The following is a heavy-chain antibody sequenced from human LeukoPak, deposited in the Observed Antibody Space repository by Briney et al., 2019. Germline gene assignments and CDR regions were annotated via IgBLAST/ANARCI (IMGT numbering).Heavy chain of an antibody. CDR3: ARERTTVTGAPYYYYGMDV. Sequence: GASVKVSCKASGYTFTGYYMHWVRQAPGQGLEWMGWINPNSGGTNYAQKFQGRVTMTRDTSISTAYMELSRLRSDDTAVYYCARERTTVTGAPYYYYGMDVWGQGTTVTVSS. CDR2: INPNSGGT. J-gene: IGHJ6*02. D-gene: IGHD4-11*01. V-gene: IGHV1-2*02. CDR1: GYTFTGYY.